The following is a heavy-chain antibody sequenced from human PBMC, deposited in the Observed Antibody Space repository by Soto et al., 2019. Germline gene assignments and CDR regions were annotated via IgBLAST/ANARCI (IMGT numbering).Heavy chain of an antibody. V-gene: IGHV3-7*03. J-gene: IGHJ5*02. CDR2: INEDGSIK. CDR1: GFTFGTYW. Sequence: PGGSLRLSCAASGFTFGTYWMSWVRQSPEKGLEWVGNINEDGSIKFYVDYVKGRFSISRDNAKKLLYLQMDNLRVEDTAVYYCAIQPAPWGQGTLVTVSS. CDR3: AIQPAP.